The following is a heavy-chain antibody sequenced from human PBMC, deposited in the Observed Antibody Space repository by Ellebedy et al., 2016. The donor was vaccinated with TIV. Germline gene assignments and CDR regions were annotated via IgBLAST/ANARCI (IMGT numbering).Heavy chain of an antibody. CDR3: ASLQSYCISCESDV. CDR1: GFTFSSYW. Sequence: GGSLRLSCAASGFTFSSYWMSWVRQAPGKGLEWVAVISYDGSKTYYADSVKGRFTISRDNSKNTLYLQMNSLRAEDTAVYYCASLQSYCISCESDVWGQGTTFTVSS. V-gene: IGHV3-30-3*01. CDR2: ISYDGSKT. J-gene: IGHJ6*02. D-gene: IGHD2-2*01.